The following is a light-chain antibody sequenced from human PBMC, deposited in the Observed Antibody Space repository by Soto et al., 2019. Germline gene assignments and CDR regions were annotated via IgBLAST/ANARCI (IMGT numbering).Light chain of an antibody. CDR2: DVS. J-gene: IGLJ1*01. CDR1: SSDVGGYNY. V-gene: IGLV2-11*01. Sequence: QSALTQPRSVSGSPGQSVTISCTGTSSDVGGYNYVSWYQQHPGKAPKLMLYDVSKRPPGVPDRFSGSKSGNTASLTISGLQAEDEADYYCCSYAATYAHVFGTGTKLTVL. CDR3: CSYAATYAHV.